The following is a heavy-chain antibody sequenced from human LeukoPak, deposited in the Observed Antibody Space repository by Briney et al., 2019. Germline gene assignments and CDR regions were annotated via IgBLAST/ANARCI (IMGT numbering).Heavy chain of an antibody. Sequence: PGGSLRLSCAASGFTVSSKYMSWVRQAPGKGLEWVSVIHSGGSTHYADSVKGRFTISRDNSKNTLYLQMNSLRADDTAVYYCARVGSTLPFDCWGQGTLVTVSS. D-gene: IGHD1-26*01. V-gene: IGHV3-53*01. CDR1: GFTVSSKY. J-gene: IGHJ4*02. CDR3: ARVGSTLPFDC. CDR2: IHSGGST.